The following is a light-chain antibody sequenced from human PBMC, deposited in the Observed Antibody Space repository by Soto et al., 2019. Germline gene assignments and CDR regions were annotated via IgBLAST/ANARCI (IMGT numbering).Light chain of an antibody. V-gene: IGKV4-1*01. CDR2: WAS. Sequence: DIVMTQSPDSLAVSLGERATINCKSSQSVLYSSNNKNYLAWYQQKPGQPPKLLIYWASTRGSGVPDRFSGSGSGTDFTLTINSLPAEDVAVYYCQQYYSTPLFGQGTRLEIK. J-gene: IGKJ5*01. CDR1: QSVLYSSNNKNY. CDR3: QQYYSTPL.